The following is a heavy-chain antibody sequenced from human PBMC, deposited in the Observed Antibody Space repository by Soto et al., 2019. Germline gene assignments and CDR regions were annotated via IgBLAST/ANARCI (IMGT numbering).Heavy chain of an antibody. J-gene: IGHJ4*02. CDR1: GYTFTSYG. CDR3: ARDRDSYCSGGSCYYFDY. D-gene: IGHD2-15*01. CDR2: ISAYNGNT. V-gene: IGHV1-18*01. Sequence: QVQLVQSGAEVKKPGASVKVSCKASGYTFTSYGISWVRQAPGQGLEWMGWISAYNGNTNYAQKLQGRVTMTTDTSTSTADMELRSLRSDDTAVYYCARDRDSYCSGGSCYYFDYWGQGTLVTVSS.